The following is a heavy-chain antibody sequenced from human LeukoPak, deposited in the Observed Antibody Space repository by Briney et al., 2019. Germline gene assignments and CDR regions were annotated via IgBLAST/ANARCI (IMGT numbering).Heavy chain of an antibody. CDR3: ARVPTMIVVATREYDV. D-gene: IGHD3-22*01. Sequence: ASVKVSCKASGYTFTSYAMHWVRQAPGQRLEWMGWINAGNGNTKYSQEFQGRVTITRDTSASTAYTELSSLRSEDMAVYYCARVPTMIVVATREYDVWGKGTTVTVSS. CDR2: INAGNGNT. J-gene: IGHJ6*04. V-gene: IGHV1-3*03. CDR1: GYTFTSYA.